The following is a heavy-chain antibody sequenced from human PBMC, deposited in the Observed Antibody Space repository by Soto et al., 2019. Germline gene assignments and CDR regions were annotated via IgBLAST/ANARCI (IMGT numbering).Heavy chain of an antibody. CDR1: GGSISSYY. V-gene: IGHV4-59*01. CDR2: IYYSGST. J-gene: IGHJ5*02. CDR3: ARVGSSSWLTNWFDP. Sequence: PSETLSLACTVSGGSISSYYWSWIRQPPGKGLEWIGYIYYSGSTNYNPSLKSRVTISVDTSKNQFSLKLSSVTAADTAVYYCARVGSSSWLTNWFDPWGQGTLDTVSS. D-gene: IGHD6-13*01.